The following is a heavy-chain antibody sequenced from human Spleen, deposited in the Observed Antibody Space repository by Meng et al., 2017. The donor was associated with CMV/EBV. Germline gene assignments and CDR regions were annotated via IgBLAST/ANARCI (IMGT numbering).Heavy chain of an antibody. D-gene: IGHD1-1*01. J-gene: IGHJ6*02. CDR1: GYRFSDYG. CDR2: ISAYSGDT. CDR3: AREYTNLYGMDV. Sequence: ASVKVSCKASGYRFSDYGISWVRQAPGQRPEWLGWISAYSGDTKYAERFQGRVSVTTDTSTSTAYMELRSLRSDDTAVYYCAREYTNLYGMDVWGQGTTVTVSS. V-gene: IGHV1-18*01.